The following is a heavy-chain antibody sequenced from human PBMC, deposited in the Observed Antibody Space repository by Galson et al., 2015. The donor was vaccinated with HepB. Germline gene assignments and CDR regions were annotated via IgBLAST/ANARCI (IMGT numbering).Heavy chain of an antibody. J-gene: IGHJ6*02. CDR2: IIPTFRTT. CDR3: ATEPLAGNDYNSHDSANGGVYYGMDV. CDR1: GGTFSNYA. V-gene: IGHV1-69*13. D-gene: IGHD5-24*01. Sequence: SVKVSCKASGGTFSNYAVIWVRQAPGQGLEWVGEIIPTFRTTNYAQRFQGRVTISADESSRTAYMELSSLRSDDAAVYFCATEPLAGNDYNSHDSANGGVYYGMDVWGPGTTVTVSS.